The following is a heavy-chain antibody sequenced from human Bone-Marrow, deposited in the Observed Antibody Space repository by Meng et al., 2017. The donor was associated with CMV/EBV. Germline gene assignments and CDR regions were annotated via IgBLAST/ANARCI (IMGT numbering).Heavy chain of an antibody. CDR1: GFTFSSYG. J-gene: IGHJ6*01. Sequence: GESLKISCAASGFTFSSYGMHWVRQAPGKGLEWVAFIRYDGSNKYYADSVKGRFTISRDNSKNTLYLQMNSLRAEDTAVYYCAKDSSGRGIITMIVVVKYGMDVWGQGTTVTGSS. D-gene: IGHD3-22*01. CDR2: IRYDGSNK. CDR3: AKDSSGRGIITMIVVVKYGMDV. V-gene: IGHV3-30*02.